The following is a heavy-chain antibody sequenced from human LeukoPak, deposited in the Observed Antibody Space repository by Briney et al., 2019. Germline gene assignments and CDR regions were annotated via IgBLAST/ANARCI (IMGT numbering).Heavy chain of an antibody. CDR1: GFTFSSYA. J-gene: IGHJ4*02. V-gene: IGHV3-64D*06. CDR2: ISSKGGST. CDR3: VRFSGYDCFDY. D-gene: IGHD5-12*01. Sequence: GSLRLSCSASGFTFSSYAIHWVRQAPGKGLEYVSGISSKGGSTHYADSVRGRFTISRDNSKDTVYLQMSNLRPEDTAVYYCVRFSGYDCFDYWGQGTLVTVSS.